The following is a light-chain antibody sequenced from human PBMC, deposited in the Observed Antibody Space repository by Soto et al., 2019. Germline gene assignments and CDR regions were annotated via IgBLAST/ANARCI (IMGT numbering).Light chain of an antibody. CDR1: SSDVGNYNL. Sequence: QSVLTQPASVSGSPGQSITISCSGTSSDVGNYNLVSWYQQHPGKAPKLMVYTVSERPSGVSNRFSGSKSGNTASLTISGLQAEDEADYYCCSYAGTRGVVFGGGTKVTVL. CDR2: TVS. J-gene: IGLJ2*01. CDR3: CSYAGTRGVV. V-gene: IGLV2-23*02.